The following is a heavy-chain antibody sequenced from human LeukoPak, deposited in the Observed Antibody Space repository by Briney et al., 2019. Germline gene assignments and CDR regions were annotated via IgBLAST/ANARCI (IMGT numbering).Heavy chain of an antibody. J-gene: IGHJ4*02. Sequence: ASVKVSCKASGYTFTGYYMHWVRQAPGQGLEWMGWINPNSGGTNYAQKFQGRVTMTRDTSISTAYMELSRLRSDDTAVYYCARGTSSGPTYYFDYWGQGTLVTVSS. CDR1: GYTFTGYY. CDR2: INPNSGGT. D-gene: IGHD6-19*01. V-gene: IGHV1-2*02. CDR3: ARGTSSGPTYYFDY.